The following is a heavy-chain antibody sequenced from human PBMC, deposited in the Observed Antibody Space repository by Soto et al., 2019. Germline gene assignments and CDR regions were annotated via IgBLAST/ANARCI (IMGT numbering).Heavy chain of an antibody. V-gene: IGHV4-31*03. Sequence: QVQLQESGPGLVKPSQTLSLTCSVSGGYISSGGNYWSWIRQHPGKGLEWIGFIYYTGHTKYNAALKSRASISADMSENQFSLTLTXVXXXXXXXXXXAREDINESFFDYWG. CDR3: XAREDINESFFDY. CDR2: IYYTGHT. J-gene: IGHJ4*01. D-gene: IGHD2-8*01. CDR1: GGYISSGGNY.